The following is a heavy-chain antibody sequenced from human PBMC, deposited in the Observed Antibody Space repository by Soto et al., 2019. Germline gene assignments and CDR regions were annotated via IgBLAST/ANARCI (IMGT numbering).Heavy chain of an antibody. V-gene: IGHV4-61*01. CDR3: VIGVKFYPCYFDY. D-gene: IGHD2-8*01. Sequence: SETLSLTCTVSGGSVSSGSYYWSWIRQPPGKGLEWIGYIYYSGSTNYNPSLNSRVTISVDTSKNQFSLKLSSVTAADTALYYCVIGVKFYPCYFDYRGPGTLVTRSS. CDR1: GGSVSSGSYY. CDR2: IYYSGST. J-gene: IGHJ4*02.